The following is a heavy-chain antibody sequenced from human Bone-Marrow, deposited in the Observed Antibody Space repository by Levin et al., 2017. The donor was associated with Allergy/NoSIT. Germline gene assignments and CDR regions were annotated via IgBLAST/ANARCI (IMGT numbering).Heavy chain of an antibody. Sequence: PGGSLRLSCATSGFNFRDSAMSWVRQVPGKGLEWVSTIRTKDATTYYADSVKGRFTISRDNSKATLHLQMNSLTAADTALYYCARPIVIIAAAIRKGAFDVWGQGTMVAVSS. CDR1: GFNFRDSA. CDR2: IRTKDATT. D-gene: IGHD2/OR15-2a*01. CDR3: ARPIVIIAAAIRKGAFDV. V-gene: IGHV3-23*01. J-gene: IGHJ3*01.